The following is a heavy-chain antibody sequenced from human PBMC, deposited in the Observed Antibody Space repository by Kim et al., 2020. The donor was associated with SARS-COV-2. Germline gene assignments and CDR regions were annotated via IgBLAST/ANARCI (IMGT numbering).Heavy chain of an antibody. Sequence: SETLSLTCTVSGGSISSSSYYWGWIRQPPGKGLEWIGSIYYSGSTYYNPSLKSRVTISVDTSKNQFSLKLSSVTAADTAVYYCARHRDYYGSGGGWFDPWGQGTLVTVSS. J-gene: IGHJ5*02. V-gene: IGHV4-39*01. CDR3: ARHRDYYGSGGGWFDP. D-gene: IGHD3-10*01. CDR1: GGSISSSSYY. CDR2: IYYSGST.